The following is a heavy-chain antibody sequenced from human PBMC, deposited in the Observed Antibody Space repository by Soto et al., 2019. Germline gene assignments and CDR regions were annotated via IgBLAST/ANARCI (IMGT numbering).Heavy chain of an antibody. CDR2: IKQDGSEK. Sequence: EVQLVESGGGLVQPGGSLRLSCAASGFTFSSYWMSWVRQAPGKGLEWVANIKQDGSEKYYVDSVKGRFTISSDNAKNSLCLQMNSLRAEDTAVYYCAREQWLPHYYFDYWGQGTLVTVSS. V-gene: IGHV3-7*03. D-gene: IGHD6-19*01. CDR3: AREQWLPHYYFDY. J-gene: IGHJ4*02. CDR1: GFTFSSYW.